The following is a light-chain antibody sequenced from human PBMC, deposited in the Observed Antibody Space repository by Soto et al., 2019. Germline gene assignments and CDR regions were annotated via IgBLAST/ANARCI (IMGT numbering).Light chain of an antibody. CDR1: QSVTNY. Sequence: DIQMTQSPSFLSASVGGRVTITCRASQSVTNYLNWYQQKPGKAPKLLIFAESSLQSGVPSRFSGSGSETDFTLTVTNLQPEDFATYYGQQSDSLPPTFGQGTKVEI. CDR2: AES. J-gene: IGKJ1*01. CDR3: QQSDSLPPT. V-gene: IGKV1-39*01.